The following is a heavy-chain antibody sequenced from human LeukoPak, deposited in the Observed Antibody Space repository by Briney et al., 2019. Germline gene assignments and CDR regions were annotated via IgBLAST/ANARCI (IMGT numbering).Heavy chain of an antibody. Sequence: PGRSLRLSCAASGFTFSSYAMHWVRQAPGKGLEWVAVISYDGSNKYYADSVKGRFTISRDNSKNTLFLQMSSLRVEDTAVYYCVRGKVLRYFDWLVTGAFDIWGQGTMVTVSS. V-gene: IGHV3-30*14. CDR2: ISYDGSNK. D-gene: IGHD3-9*01. CDR3: VRGKVLRYFDWLVTGAFDI. CDR1: GFTFSSYA. J-gene: IGHJ3*02.